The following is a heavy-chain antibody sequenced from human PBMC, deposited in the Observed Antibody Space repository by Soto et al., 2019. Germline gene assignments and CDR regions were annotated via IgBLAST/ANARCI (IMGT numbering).Heavy chain of an antibody. CDR1: GFTFGTYA. V-gene: IGHV3-30*18. CDR2: ISYDGSNK. CDR3: AKGMNYDYNYSLDV. J-gene: IGHJ6*02. Sequence: QVQLVESGGGVVQPGRSLRLSCAASGFTFGTYAMRWVRQAPGQGLEWVAVISYDGSNKYYADSVRGRFTISRDKSKNTVYLQMNSLRAEDTAVYYCAKGMNYDYNYSLDVWGQGTTVTVSS.